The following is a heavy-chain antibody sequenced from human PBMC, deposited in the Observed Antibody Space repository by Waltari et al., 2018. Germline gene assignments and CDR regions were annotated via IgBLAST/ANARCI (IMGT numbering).Heavy chain of an antibody. CDR3: AKGGRYSPSENFFDS. D-gene: IGHD1-26*01. CDR1: EIAFRNYA. J-gene: IGHJ5*01. CDR2: ISSDVDRT. V-gene: IGHV3-23*01. Sequence: ELQMLQSGGGLAQPGGSLRLSCEGSEIAFRNYAMSWVRQAPGEGLQWVAAISSDVDRTSYEDSVKGRFIVSRDNSKKSVFLQMNNLRADDRALYFCAKGGRYSPSENFFDSWGQGTLVTVSS.